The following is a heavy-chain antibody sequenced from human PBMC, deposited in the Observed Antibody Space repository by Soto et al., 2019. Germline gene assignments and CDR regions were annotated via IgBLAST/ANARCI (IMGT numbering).Heavy chain of an antibody. CDR2: INHSGST. J-gene: IGHJ5*02. D-gene: IGHD3-10*01. Sequence: QVQLQQWGAGLLKPSETLSLTCAVYGGSFSGYYWSWIRQPPGKGLEWIGEINHSGSTNYNPSLQILVTISVDTSKIQFSLKLSSVTAADTAVYYCARRIGAMVRGVIRAPNWFDPWGQGTLVTVSS. CDR3: ARRIGAMVRGVIRAPNWFDP. CDR1: GGSFSGYY. V-gene: IGHV4-34*01.